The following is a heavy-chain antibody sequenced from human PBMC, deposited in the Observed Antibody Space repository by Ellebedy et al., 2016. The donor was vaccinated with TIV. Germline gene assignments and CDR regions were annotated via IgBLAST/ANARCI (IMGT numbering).Heavy chain of an antibody. CDR2: IYSDGTT. CDR3: AREASTSRSDTSHI. J-gene: IGHJ3*02. Sequence: GESLKISCAASGFTVSSNSMSWVRQAPGKGLEWVSLIYSDGTTYYGDSVKGRFTISRDNSKNTLYLQMNSLRAEDTAVYYCAREASTSRSDTSHIWGQGTMVTVSS. CDR1: GFTVSSNS. V-gene: IGHV3-53*01.